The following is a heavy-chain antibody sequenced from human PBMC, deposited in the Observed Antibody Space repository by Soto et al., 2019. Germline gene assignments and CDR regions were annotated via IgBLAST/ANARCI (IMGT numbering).Heavy chain of an antibody. CDR2: ISGYNGNT. CDR3: AREGQAPYYYYGMDV. CDR1: GYTFTKYG. V-gene: IGHV1-18*01. Sequence: QVQVVQSGDEVKKPGASVKVSCKASGYTFTKYGFSWVRQAPGQGLEWMGWISGYNGNTKYAEKFQGRVTMTTDTSTSTANMELRSLRSDDTAVYYCAREGQAPYYYYGMDVWGQGTAVTVSS. J-gene: IGHJ6*02.